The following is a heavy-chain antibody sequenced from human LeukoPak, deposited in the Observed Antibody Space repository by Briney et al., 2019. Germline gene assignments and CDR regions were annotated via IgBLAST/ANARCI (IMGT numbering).Heavy chain of an antibody. CDR1: GFSFSGYG. J-gene: IGHJ4*02. D-gene: IGHD1-14*01. V-gene: IGHV3-30*02. CDR2: IRYDGSTK. Sequence: GGSLRLSCAASGFSFSGYGMHWVRQAPGKGLGWVTFIRYDGSTKSYADSVKGRFTIARDSSKNTLYLQMNSLRAEDTAVYFCAKDYNNGFDYWGQGALVTVSS. CDR3: AKDYNNGFDY.